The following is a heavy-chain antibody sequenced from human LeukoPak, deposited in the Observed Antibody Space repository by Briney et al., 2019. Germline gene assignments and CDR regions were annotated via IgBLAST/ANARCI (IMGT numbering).Heavy chain of an antibody. V-gene: IGHV4-39*01. Sequence: GSLRLSCAASGFTFSNYWMTWVRQAPGKGLEWIGSIYYSGSTYYHPSLKSRVTISVDTSKNQLSLKLSSVTAADTAVYYCARRGPTVTTPNWFDPWGQGTLVTVSS. CDR2: IYYSGST. CDR3: ARRGPTVTTPNWFDP. CDR1: GFTFSNYW. D-gene: IGHD4-11*01. J-gene: IGHJ5*02.